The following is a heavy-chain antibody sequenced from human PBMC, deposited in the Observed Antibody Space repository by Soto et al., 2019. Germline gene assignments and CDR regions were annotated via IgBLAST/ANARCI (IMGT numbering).Heavy chain of an antibody. Sequence: QVQLQESGPGLVKPSQTLSLTCTVSGGSISSGDYYWSWIRQPPGKGQEWIGYIYYSGSTYYNPSLKSRVTISVDTSKNQFSLKLSSVTAADTAVYYCARGQRKELLWFGELLGVLDYWGQGTLVTVSS. CDR1: GGSISSGDYY. V-gene: IGHV4-30-4*01. D-gene: IGHD3-10*01. CDR3: ARGQRKELLWFGELLGVLDY. CDR2: IYYSGST. J-gene: IGHJ4*02.